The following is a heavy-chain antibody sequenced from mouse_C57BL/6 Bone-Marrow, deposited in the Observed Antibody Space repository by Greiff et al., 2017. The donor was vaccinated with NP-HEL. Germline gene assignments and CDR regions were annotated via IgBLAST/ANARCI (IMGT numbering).Heavy chain of an antibody. Sequence: VQLQQSGAELVRPGASVKLSCTASGFNIKDDYMHWVKQTPEQGLEWIGWIDPENGDTEYASKFQGKATITADTSSNTAYLHLSSLTSEETAFYYCTTPSGFAYWGQGTLVTVSA. J-gene: IGHJ3*01. CDR1: GFNIKDDY. CDR2: IDPENGDT. CDR3: TTPSGFAY. V-gene: IGHV14-4*01.